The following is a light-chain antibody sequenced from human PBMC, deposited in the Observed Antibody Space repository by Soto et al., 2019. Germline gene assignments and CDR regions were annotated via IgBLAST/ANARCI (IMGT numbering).Light chain of an antibody. CDR1: QSISTW. V-gene: IGKV1-5*03. CDR2: KAS. CDR3: QPDNPYPLT. J-gene: IGKJ4*01. Sequence: DIPMTQSPSTLSASVGDRVTITCRASQSISTWLAWYQQKPGKAPKLLIFKASRLEGGVPSRFGGSGSGTLFNITISSLHPDDFLTYYCQPDNPYPLTFGGGTTVYIK.